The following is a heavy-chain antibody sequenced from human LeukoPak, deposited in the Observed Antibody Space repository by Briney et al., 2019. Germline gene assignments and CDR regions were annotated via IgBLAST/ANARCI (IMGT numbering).Heavy chain of an antibody. CDR1: GFTFSSYA. J-gene: IGHJ4*02. V-gene: IGHV3-23*01. Sequence: GGSLRLSCAASGFTFSSYAMTWVRQAPGKGLEWVSAISGSGGSTYYADSVKGRFTISRDNSKNTLYLQMNSLRAEDTAVYYCAKDQYCTSTSCYVGYWGQGTLVTVSS. CDR2: ISGSGGST. CDR3: AKDQYCTSTSCYVGY. D-gene: IGHD2-2*01.